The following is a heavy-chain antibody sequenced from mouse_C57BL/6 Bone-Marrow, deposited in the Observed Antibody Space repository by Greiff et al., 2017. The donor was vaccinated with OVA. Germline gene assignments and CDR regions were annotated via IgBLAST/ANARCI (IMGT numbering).Heavy chain of an antibody. D-gene: IGHD2-4*01. CDR1: GFNIKDYY. J-gene: IGHJ3*01. Sequence: VQLQQSGAELVRPGASVKLSCTASGFNIKDYYMHWVKQRPEQGLEWIGRIDPEAGDTEYAPKFQGKATMTADTSSNTASLQLSSLTSEDTAVYYCTTISIYYDYAWCAYWGQGTLVTVSA. V-gene: IGHV14-1*01. CDR2: IDPEAGDT. CDR3: TTISIYYDYAWCAY.